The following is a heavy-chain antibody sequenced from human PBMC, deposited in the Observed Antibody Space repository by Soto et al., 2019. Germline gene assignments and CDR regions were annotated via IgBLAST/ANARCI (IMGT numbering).Heavy chain of an antibody. CDR2: IYHSGST. V-gene: IGHV4-30-2*01. CDR3: ARGSGRDGYNSIDY. Sequence: QLQLQESGSGLVKPSQTLSLTCAVSGGSISSGGYSWSWIRPPPGKGLEGIGYIYHSGSTYYNPSLKSQVTISVDRPKNQFSLKLSSVTAAYTAVYYCARGSGRDGYNSIDYWGQGTLVTVSS. D-gene: IGHD5-12*01. J-gene: IGHJ4*02. CDR1: GGSISSGGYS.